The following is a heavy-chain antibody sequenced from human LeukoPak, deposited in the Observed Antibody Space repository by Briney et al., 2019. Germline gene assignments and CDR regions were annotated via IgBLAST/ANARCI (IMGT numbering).Heavy chain of an antibody. CDR1: GGSISSYY. J-gene: IGHJ3*02. D-gene: IGHD4-23*01. CDR2: IYYSGST. Sequence: PSETLSLTCTVSGGSISSYYWSWIRQPPGKGLEWIGYIYYSGSTNYNPSLTSRVTISVDTSKNQFSLKLSSVTAARRAVYYCARPARRWGSPPGAFDMWGQETRHSVSS. CDR3: ARPARRWGSPPGAFDM. V-gene: IGHV4-59*01.